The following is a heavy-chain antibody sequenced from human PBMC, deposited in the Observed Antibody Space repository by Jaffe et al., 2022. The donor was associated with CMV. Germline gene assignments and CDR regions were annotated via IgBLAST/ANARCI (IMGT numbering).Heavy chain of an antibody. CDR2: IIPILGIA. D-gene: IGHD2-15*01. J-gene: IGHJ4*02. CDR3: ARECCSGGSWRTAGRRNV. Sequence: QVQLVQSGAEVKKPGSSVKVSCKASGGTFSSYAISWVRQAPGQGLEWMGRIIPILGIANYAQKFQGRVTITADKSTSTAYMELSSLRSEDTAVYYCARECCSGGSWRTAGRRNVWGQGTLVTVSS. V-gene: IGHV1-69*09. CDR1: GGTFSSYA.